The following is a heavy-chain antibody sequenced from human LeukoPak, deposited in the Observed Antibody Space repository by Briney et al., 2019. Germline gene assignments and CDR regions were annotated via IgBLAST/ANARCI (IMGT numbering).Heavy chain of an antibody. D-gene: IGHD2-2*01. V-gene: IGHV1-2*02. CDR3: ARSDQFPYYMDI. J-gene: IGHJ6*03. CDR2: IYPNSGGT. CDR1: GYTFTAYY. Sequence: ASVKVSCKASGYTFTAYYIHWVRQAPGQGLEWMGWIYPNSGGTNYAQKFQGRVTMTRDTSISTAYMELSRLRSDDTAVYYCARSDQFPYYMDIWGKGTTVTVSS.